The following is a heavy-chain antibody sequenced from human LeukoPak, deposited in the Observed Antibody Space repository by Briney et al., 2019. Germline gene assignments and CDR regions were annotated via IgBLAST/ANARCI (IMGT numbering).Heavy chain of an antibody. J-gene: IGHJ4*02. CDR3: ARGNTLGIVGATPDDY. Sequence: SVKVSCKASGGTFSSYAISWVRQAPGQGLEWMGRIIPIFGTANYAQMFQGRVTITTDESTSTAYMELSSLRPEDTAVYYCARGNTLGIVGATPDDYWGQGTLVTVSS. CDR2: IIPIFGTA. D-gene: IGHD1-26*01. CDR1: GGTFSSYA. V-gene: IGHV1-69*05.